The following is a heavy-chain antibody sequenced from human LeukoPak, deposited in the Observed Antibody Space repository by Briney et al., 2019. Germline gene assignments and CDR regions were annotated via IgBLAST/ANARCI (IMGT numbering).Heavy chain of an antibody. V-gene: IGHV4-59*01. J-gene: IGHJ4*02. CDR3: ARGWVIFDY. CDR1: GGSISSYY. D-gene: IGHD2-21*01. CDR2: IYYSGST. Sequence: PSETLSLTCTVSGGSISSYYWSWIRQPPGKGLEWIGYIYYSGSTNYNPSLKSRVTISVDTSKNQFSLKLSSVTAADTAVYYCARGWVIFDYWGQGTLVTVSS.